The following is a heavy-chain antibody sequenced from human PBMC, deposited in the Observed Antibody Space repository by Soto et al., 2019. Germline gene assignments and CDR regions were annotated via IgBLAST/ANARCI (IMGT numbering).Heavy chain of an antibody. Sequence: RLSSAASGFTFSDYDMSWILQATRKGLEWVSYISSSGSTIYYAAYVKGRFTIARENAKDSLYLQINSLRCEYTAVYYCARHQEEDASDYYYGMDVWGQGATVTV. CDR2: ISSSGSTI. J-gene: IGHJ6*01. V-gene: IGHV3-11*01. CDR3: ARHQEEDASDYYYGMDV. CDR1: GFTFSDYD. D-gene: IGHD3-16*01.